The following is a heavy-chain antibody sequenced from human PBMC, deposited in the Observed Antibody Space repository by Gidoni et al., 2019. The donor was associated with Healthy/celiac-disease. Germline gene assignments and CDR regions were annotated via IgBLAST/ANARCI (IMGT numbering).Heavy chain of an antibody. J-gene: IGHJ4*02. V-gene: IGHV3-30*18. CDR1: GFTFSSYG. D-gene: IGHD6-19*01. CDR3: AKGTQWLGPAIDY. Sequence: QVQLVESGGGVVQPGRSLRLSCAASGFTFSSYGLHWVRQAPGKGLEWVAVISYDGSNKYYADSVKGRFTISRDNSKNTLYLQMNSLRAEDTAVYYCAKGTQWLGPAIDYWGQGTLVTVSS. CDR2: ISYDGSNK.